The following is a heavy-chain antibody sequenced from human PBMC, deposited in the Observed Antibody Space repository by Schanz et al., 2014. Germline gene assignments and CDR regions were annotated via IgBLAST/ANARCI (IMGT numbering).Heavy chain of an antibody. CDR1: GFIFSSYG. J-gene: IGHJ4*02. Sequence: QVQLVESGGGVVQPGRSLRLSCAASGFIFSSYGLHWVRQAPGKGLEWVAFIWYDGSNKYYADSVKGRFTISRDNSKNTLYLQMNSLRADDTAVYFCARAHGNNWYGKGLDYWGQGTQVNVSS. CDR2: IWYDGSNK. V-gene: IGHV3-33*01. D-gene: IGHD1-1*01. CDR3: ARAHGNNWYGKGLDY.